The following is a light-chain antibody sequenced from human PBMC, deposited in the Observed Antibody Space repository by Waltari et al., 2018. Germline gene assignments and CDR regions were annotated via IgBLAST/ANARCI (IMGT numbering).Light chain of an antibody. V-gene: IGLV1-40*01. CDR2: GNS. CDR3: QSYDDTLRASV. CDR1: RLTLGADYA. Sequence: QSVLTQPPSVSGAPGQRVTISCTGHRLTLGADYAVHCYQQLPGTAPKLLIYGNSNRPSGVSDRFSGSRSGTSASLAITGLQADDEADYYCQSYDDTLRASVFGGGTKVTVL. J-gene: IGLJ2*01.